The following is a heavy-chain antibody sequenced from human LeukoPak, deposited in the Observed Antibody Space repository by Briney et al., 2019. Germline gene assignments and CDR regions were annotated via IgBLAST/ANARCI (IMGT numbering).Heavy chain of an antibody. V-gene: IGHV3-48*01. Sequence: GGSLRLSCAASGFTFDDYAMNWVRQAPGKGLEWVSYISSSSSTIYYADSVKGRFTISRDNAKNSLYLQMNSLRAEDTAVYYCARDLSSSGWYGDSGYWGQGTLVTVSS. CDR1: GFTFDDYA. CDR3: ARDLSSSGWYGDSGY. CDR2: ISSSSSTI. J-gene: IGHJ4*02. D-gene: IGHD6-19*01.